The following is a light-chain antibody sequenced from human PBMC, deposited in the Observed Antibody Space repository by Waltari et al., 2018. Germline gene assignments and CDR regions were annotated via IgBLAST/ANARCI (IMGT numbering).Light chain of an antibody. Sequence: QVVLTQSPSASASLGASVTLTCPLSRGHSSYAIAWHQQQPEKGPRYLMKVSSAGSHQKGDGIPDRFSGSSSGTERYLTISSVQSEDEADYYCQTWDTGTHVVFGGGTKLTVL. CDR1: RGHSSYA. CDR3: QTWDTGTHVV. V-gene: IGLV4-69*01. J-gene: IGLJ2*01. CDR2: VSSAGSH.